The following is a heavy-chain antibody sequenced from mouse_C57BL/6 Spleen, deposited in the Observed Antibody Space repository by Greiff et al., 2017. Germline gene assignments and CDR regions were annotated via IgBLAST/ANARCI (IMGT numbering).Heavy chain of an antibody. D-gene: IGHD1-1*01. Sequence: LVESGAELVKPGASVKISCKASGYAFSSYWMNWVKQRPGKGLEWIGQIYPGDGDTNYNGKFKGKATLTADKSSSTAYMQLSSLTSEDSAVYVCARCSTTVVHFDYWGKGTTLTVSS. CDR3: ARCSTTVVHFDY. CDR1: GYAFSSYW. J-gene: IGHJ2*01. V-gene: IGHV1-80*01. CDR2: IYPGDGDT.